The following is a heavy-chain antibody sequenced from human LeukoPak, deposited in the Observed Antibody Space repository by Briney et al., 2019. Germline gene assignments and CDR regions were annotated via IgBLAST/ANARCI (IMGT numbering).Heavy chain of an antibody. CDR1: GFSLSTSGVG. CDR2: IYWNDDK. V-gene: IGHV2-5*01. Sequence: SGPTLVNPTQTLTLTCTFSGFSLSTSGVGVGWIRQPPGKALEWLALIYWNDDKRYSPSLKSRLTITKDTSKNQVVLTMTNMDPVDTATYYCAHSAYYYDSSGYYYDDYWGQRTLVTVSS. J-gene: IGHJ4*02. D-gene: IGHD3-22*01. CDR3: AHSAYYYDSSGYYYDDY.